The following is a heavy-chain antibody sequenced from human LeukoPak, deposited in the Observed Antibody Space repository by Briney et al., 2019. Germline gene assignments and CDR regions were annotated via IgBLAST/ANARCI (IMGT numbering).Heavy chain of an antibody. J-gene: IGHJ3*02. Sequence: SETLSLTCTVSGGSISSSSYYWGWIRQPPGKGLEWIGSIYYSGSTYYNPSLKSRVTISVDTSKNQFSLKLSSVTAADTAVYYCARVSSGFYGDINAFDIWGQGTMVTVSS. D-gene: IGHD4-17*01. V-gene: IGHV4-39*07. CDR3: ARVSSGFYGDINAFDI. CDR1: GGSISSSSYY. CDR2: IYYSGST.